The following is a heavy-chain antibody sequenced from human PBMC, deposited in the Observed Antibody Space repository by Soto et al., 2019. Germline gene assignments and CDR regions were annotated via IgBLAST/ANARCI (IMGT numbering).Heavy chain of an antibody. D-gene: IGHD3-3*01. V-gene: IGHV4-39*01. Sequence: SETLSPTCTVPGGPTSSSSYYWGWIRHPPGKGLEWIGSIYYSGTTYYNPPPKSRVTISVDTSKNQFSLKLSSVTAADTAVYYCARLPDFWCGYFLDYWGQGTLVTVSS. CDR1: GGPTSSSSYY. CDR3: ARLPDFWCGYFLDY. CDR2: IYYSGTT. J-gene: IGHJ4*02.